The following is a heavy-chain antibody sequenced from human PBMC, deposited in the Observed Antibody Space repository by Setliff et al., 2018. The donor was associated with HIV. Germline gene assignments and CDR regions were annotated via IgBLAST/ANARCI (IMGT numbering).Heavy chain of an antibody. V-gene: IGHV4-34*01. D-gene: IGHD1-20*01. J-gene: IGHJ2*01. CDR3: ARVRFNFDNVRCFDL. CDR2: INQEGTT. CDR1: RGSFSHYY. Sequence: PSETLSLTCAVYRGSFSHYYWTWTRQSPGKGLEWIAEINQEGTTFYNPSLKSRVTMSLDTSRNEVSLRLSSVTAADTATYFCARVRFNFDNVRCFDLWGPGTLVTVSS.